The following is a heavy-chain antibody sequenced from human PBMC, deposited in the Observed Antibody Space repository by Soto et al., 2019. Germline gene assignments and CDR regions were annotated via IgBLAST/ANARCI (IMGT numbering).Heavy chain of an antibody. Sequence: SQTLSLTCVISGDSVSSNSAAWNWIRQSPSRGLEWLGRTYYRSKWYNDYAVSVKSRITINPDTSKNQFSLQLNSVTPEDTAVYYCARWGYSGYDSAFDYWGQGTLVTVSS. J-gene: IGHJ4*02. CDR2: TYYRSKWYN. D-gene: IGHD5-12*01. CDR1: GDSVSSNSAA. V-gene: IGHV6-1*01. CDR3: ARWGYSGYDSAFDY.